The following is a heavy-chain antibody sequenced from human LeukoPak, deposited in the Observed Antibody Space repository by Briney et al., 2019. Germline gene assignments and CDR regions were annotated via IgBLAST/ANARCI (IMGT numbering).Heavy chain of an antibody. CDR3: AKDRCSGGSCYFDY. D-gene: IGHD2-15*01. Sequence: GASLRLSCAASGFTFSSYAMSWVRQAPGKGLEWVSAISGSGGSTYYADSVKGRFTISRDNSKNTLYLQMNSLRAEDTAVYYCAKDRCSGGSCYFDYWGQGTLVTVSS. CDR1: GFTFSSYA. V-gene: IGHV3-23*01. CDR2: ISGSGGST. J-gene: IGHJ4*02.